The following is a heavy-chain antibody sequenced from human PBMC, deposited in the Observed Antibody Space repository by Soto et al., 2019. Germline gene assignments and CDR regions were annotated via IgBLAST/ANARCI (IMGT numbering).Heavy chain of an antibody. CDR2: FDSEDGDT. J-gene: IGHJ4*02. D-gene: IGHD2-8*01. V-gene: IGHV1-24*01. CDR1: GYSLTKLS. CDR3: ATGIPNGHCVTDY. Sequence: ASVKVSCKLSGYSLTKLSMRWVRQAPGRGLEWVGGFDSEDGDTLPTQKFQGRITMTEDTSTNTAYMELRSLRLEDTAVYYCATGIPNGHCVTDYWGQGTLVTVSS.